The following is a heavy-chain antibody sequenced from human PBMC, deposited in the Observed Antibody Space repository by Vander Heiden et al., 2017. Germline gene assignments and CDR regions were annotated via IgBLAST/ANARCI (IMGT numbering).Heavy chain of an antibody. V-gene: IGHV3-30-3*01. J-gene: IGHJ4*02. Sequence: QVQLVESGGGVVQPGRSLRLSCAASGFTFSSYAMHWVRQATGKGLEWVAVISYDGSNKYYADSVKGRFTISRDNSKNTLYLQMNSLRAEDTAVYYCAREDPDSGSSSDYWGQGTLVTVSS. CDR3: AREDPDSGSSSDY. CDR1: GFTFSSYA. CDR2: ISYDGSNK. D-gene: IGHD1-26*01.